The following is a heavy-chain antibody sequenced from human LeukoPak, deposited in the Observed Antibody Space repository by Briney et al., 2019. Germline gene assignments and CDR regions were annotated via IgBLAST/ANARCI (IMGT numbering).Heavy chain of an antibody. V-gene: IGHV3-30-3*01. CDR1: GFTFSSYA. Sequence: GGSLRLSCAASGFTFSSYAMHWVRQAPGKGLEWVAVISYDGSNKYYADSVKGRFTISRDNSKNTLYLQMNSLRAEDTAVYYCVRDASSSWYSRGGMDVWGQGTTVTVSS. J-gene: IGHJ6*02. D-gene: IGHD6-13*01. CDR3: VRDASSSWYSRGGMDV. CDR2: ISYDGSNK.